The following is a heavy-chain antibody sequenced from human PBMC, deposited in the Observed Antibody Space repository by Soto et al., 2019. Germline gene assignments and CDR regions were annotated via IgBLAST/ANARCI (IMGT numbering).Heavy chain of an antibody. J-gene: IGHJ6*02. Sequence: EVQLLESGGDSVQPGGSLRLSCAASGFTFSSYDMSWVRQGPGEGLEWVSVISGNGGDTYYADSVKGRFSISRDNSKNMLYLKMNSLRAEDTATYYCAKATYSSYNYGMDVWGQGAPVTVSS. CDR3: AKATYSSYNYGMDV. D-gene: IGHD4-4*01. CDR2: ISGNGGDT. CDR1: GFTFSSYD. V-gene: IGHV3-23*01.